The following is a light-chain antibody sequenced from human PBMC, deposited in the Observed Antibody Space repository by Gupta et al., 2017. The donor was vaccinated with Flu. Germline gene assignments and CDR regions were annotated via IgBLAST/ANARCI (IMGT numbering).Light chain of an antibody. J-gene: IGKJ4*01. Sequence: PSSLSASVGDRVTITCRASQRISSYLNWYQQKPGKAPKLLIYAASRLQSGVPSRFSGSGSGTDFTLTISSLQPEDFATYYCQQRDSTPFTFGGGTKVEIK. CDR2: AAS. CDR1: QRISSY. CDR3: QQRDSTPFT. V-gene: IGKV1-39*01.